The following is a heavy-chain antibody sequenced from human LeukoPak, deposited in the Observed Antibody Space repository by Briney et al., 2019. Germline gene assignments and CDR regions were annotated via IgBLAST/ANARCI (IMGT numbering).Heavy chain of an antibody. V-gene: IGHV4-61*02. D-gene: IGHD6-13*01. CDR3: ARVYSSSWSLNWFDP. CDR1: GGSISSSSYY. J-gene: IGHJ5*02. Sequence: SQTLSLTCTVSGGSISSSSYYWSWIRQPAGKGLEWIGRIYTSGSTNYNPSLKSRVTMSVDTSKNQFSLKLSSVTAADTAVYYCARVYSSSWSLNWFDPWGQGTLVTVSS. CDR2: IYTSGST.